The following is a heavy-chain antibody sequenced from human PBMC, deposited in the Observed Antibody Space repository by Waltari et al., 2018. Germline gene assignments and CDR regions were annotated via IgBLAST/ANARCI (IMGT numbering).Heavy chain of an antibody. CDR2: IYYSGST. Sequence: QLQLQESGPGLVKPSETLSLTCTVSGGSISSSRYSWGWIRQPQGKGLEWIGSIYYSGSTYYNPSLKSRVTISVDTSKNQFSLKLSSVTAADTAVYYCARDRAVAGNAFDIWGQGTMVTVSS. V-gene: IGHV4-39*07. D-gene: IGHD6-19*01. CDR3: ARDRAVAGNAFDI. J-gene: IGHJ3*02. CDR1: GGSISSSRYS.